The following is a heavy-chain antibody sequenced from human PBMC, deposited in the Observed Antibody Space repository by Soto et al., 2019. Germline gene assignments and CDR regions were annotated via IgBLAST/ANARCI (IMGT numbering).Heavy chain of an antibody. Sequence: EVQLLESGGGLVQPGGSLRLSCAASGFTFSSYAMSWVRQAPGKGLEWVSAISGSGGSTYYADSVKGRFTISRDNSKNTLYLQMNSLRAEDTAVYYCAKATSRVPAAMPPYYYYLDVWGKGTTVTVSS. J-gene: IGHJ6*03. V-gene: IGHV3-23*01. CDR3: AKATSRVPAAMPPYYYYLDV. CDR2: ISGSGGST. CDR1: GFTFSSYA. D-gene: IGHD2-2*01.